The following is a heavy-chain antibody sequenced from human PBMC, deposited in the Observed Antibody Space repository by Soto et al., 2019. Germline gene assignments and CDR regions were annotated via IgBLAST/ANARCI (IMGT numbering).Heavy chain of an antibody. V-gene: IGHV1-46*01. J-gene: IGHJ6*02. CDR1: GYTFTSYY. CDR3: ARDFVDTAMVTDYYYGMDV. D-gene: IGHD5-18*01. Sequence: ASVKVSCKASGYTFTSYYMHWVRQAPGQGLEWMGIINPSGGSTSYAQKFQGRVTMTRDTSTGTVYMELSSLRSEDTAVYYCARDFVDTAMVTDYYYGMDVWGQGTTVTVSS. CDR2: INPSGGST.